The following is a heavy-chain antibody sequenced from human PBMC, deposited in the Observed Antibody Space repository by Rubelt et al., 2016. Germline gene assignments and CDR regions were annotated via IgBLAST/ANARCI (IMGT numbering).Heavy chain of an antibody. CDR2: IWWDGSNK. CDR3: ARGNYDRSGYLDY. J-gene: IGHJ4*02. Sequence: QVQLVESGGGVVQPGRSLRLSCATSGFTFRNYGMHWVRQAPGKGLEWVAVIWWDGSNKYYADSVTGRFTVSRENFKNTVYLKMNSLRDEETAVYYCARGNYDRSGYLDYWGQGTLVTVSS. CDR1: GFTFRNYG. D-gene: IGHD3-22*01. V-gene: IGHV3-33*01.